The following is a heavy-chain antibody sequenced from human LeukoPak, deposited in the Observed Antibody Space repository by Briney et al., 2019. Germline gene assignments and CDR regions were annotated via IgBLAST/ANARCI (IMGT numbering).Heavy chain of an antibody. V-gene: IGHV1-18*04. CDR1: GYTFTGYY. CDR2: ISAYNGNT. Sequence: ASVKVSCKASGYTFTGYYMHWVRQAPGQGLEWMGWISAYNGNTNYAQKLQGRVTMTTDTSTSTAYMELRSLRSDDTAVYYCARDLGWLQFPYSFDYWGQGTLVTVSS. D-gene: IGHD5-24*01. J-gene: IGHJ4*02. CDR3: ARDLGWLQFPYSFDY.